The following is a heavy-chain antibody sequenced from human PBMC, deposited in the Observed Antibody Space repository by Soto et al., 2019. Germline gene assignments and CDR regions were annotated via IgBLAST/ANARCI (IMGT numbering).Heavy chain of an antibody. Sequence: QVQLQESGPGLVKPSQTLSLTCSVSGASISRDDYYWSWIRQHPGKGLEWIAYIYSSGNSYYNPSLSSRGAISLDTSKNQFSLRLSSVTAADTGVYYCASALTGDYVGFDYWGQGTTATVSS. CDR1: GASISRDDYY. CDR2: IYSSGNS. CDR3: ASALTGDYVGFDY. D-gene: IGHD3-9*01. V-gene: IGHV4-31*03. J-gene: IGHJ4*02.